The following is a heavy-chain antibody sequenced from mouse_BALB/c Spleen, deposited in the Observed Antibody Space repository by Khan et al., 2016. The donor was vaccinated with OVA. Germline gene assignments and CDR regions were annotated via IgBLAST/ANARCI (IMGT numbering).Heavy chain of an antibody. Sequence: EVQGVESGGGLVKPGGSLKLSCAASGFSFSTYAMSWVRQTPEKRLEWVATISSYGDYTYFPDNVTGRFTISRDTAKNPLCLKMTRLTSEDTAMYDCARSPYGNFAYWGQGTLVTVSA. J-gene: IGHJ3*01. D-gene: IGHD2-1*01. CDR1: GFSFSTYA. CDR3: ARSPYGNFAY. V-gene: IGHV5-9-3*01. CDR2: ISSYGDYT.